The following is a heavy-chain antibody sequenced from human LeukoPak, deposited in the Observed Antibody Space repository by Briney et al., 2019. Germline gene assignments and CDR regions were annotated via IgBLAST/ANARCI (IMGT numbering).Heavy chain of an antibody. CDR3: ARAEMGGYARPPAPRYYYYYMDV. CDR1: GGSISSYY. V-gene: IGHV4-59*01. CDR2: IYYSGST. D-gene: IGHD2-8*02. Sequence: SETLSLTCTVSGGSISSYYWSWIRQPPGKGLEWIGYIYYSGSTNYNPSLKSRVTISVDTSKNQFSLKLSSVTAADTAVYYCARAEMGGYARPPAPRYYYYYMDVWGKGTTVTISS. J-gene: IGHJ6*03.